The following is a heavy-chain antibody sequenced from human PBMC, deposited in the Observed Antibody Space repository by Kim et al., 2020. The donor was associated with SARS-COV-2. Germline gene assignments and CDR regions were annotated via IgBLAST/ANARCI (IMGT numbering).Heavy chain of an antibody. Sequence: GGSLRLSCAASGFTFSSHGMSWVRQAPWKGLEWVSVIYSGGTSTYFPDSVKGRFTISRDISKNTLYLQMNNLRAEDTAVYYCAKDQWSYSYGSLGAFDIWGQGTMVTVSS. CDR1: GFTFSSHG. V-gene: IGHV3-23*03. D-gene: IGHD5-18*01. CDR3: AKDQWSYSYGSLGAFDI. CDR2: IYSGGTST. J-gene: IGHJ3*02.